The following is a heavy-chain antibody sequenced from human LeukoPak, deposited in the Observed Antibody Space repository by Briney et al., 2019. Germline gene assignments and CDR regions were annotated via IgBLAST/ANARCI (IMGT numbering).Heavy chain of an antibody. V-gene: IGHV4-39*07. CDR2: IYYSGST. CDR1: GGSISSSSYY. Sequence: PSETLSLTCTVSGGSISSSSYYWGWIRQPPGKGLEWIGSIYYSGSTYYNPSLKSRVTISVDTSKNQFSLKLSSVIAADTAVYYCARILTYYDFWSGYEEVDVWGKGTTVTVSS. J-gene: IGHJ6*04. CDR3: ARILTYYDFWSGYEEVDV. D-gene: IGHD3-3*01.